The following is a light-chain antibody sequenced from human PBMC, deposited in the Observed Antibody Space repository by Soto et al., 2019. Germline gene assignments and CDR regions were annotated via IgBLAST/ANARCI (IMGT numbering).Light chain of an antibody. V-gene: IGKV3-15*01. Sequence: EIVMTQSPATLSVSPGERATLSCRASQSVSSNLAWYQQKPGQAPRLLIYGASTRATGIPARFSGSGSGTEFTLTISSLQSEDFAVYYCQQYNNWPIFGHGTKVDIK. CDR3: QQYNNWPI. J-gene: IGKJ3*01. CDR2: GAS. CDR1: QSVSSN.